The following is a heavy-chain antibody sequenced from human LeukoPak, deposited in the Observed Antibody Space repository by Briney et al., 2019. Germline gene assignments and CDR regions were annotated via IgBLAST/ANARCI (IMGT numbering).Heavy chain of an antibody. Sequence: ASVKVSCKVSGYTLTELSMHWVRQAPGKGLEWMGGFDPEDGETIYAQKFQGRVTMTEDTSTDTAYMELSSLRSEDTAVYYCARESYCSSTSCYYYYYYMDVWGKGTTVTVSS. CDR1: GYTLTELS. CDR3: ARESYCSSTSCYYYYYYMDV. CDR2: FDPEDGET. V-gene: IGHV1-24*01. J-gene: IGHJ6*03. D-gene: IGHD2-2*01.